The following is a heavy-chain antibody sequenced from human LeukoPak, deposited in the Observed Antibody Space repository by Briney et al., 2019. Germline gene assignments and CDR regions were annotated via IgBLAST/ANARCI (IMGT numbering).Heavy chain of an antibody. CDR2: ISSSSSYI. J-gene: IGHJ4*02. CDR1: GFTFSSYS. V-gene: IGHV3-21*01. D-gene: IGHD6-13*01. CDR3: ARDKWQQLVDY. Sequence: PGGSLRLSCAASGFTFSSYSMNWVRQAPGKGLEWVSSISSSSSYIYCADSVKGRFTISRDNAKNSLYLQMNSLRAEDTAVYYCARDKWQQLVDYWGQGTLVTVSS.